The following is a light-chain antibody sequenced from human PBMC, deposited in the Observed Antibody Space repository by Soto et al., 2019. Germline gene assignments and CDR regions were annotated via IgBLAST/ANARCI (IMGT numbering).Light chain of an antibody. J-gene: IGLJ1*01. CDR2: DVS. CDR1: SIDVGGSNY. CDR3: CSYAGTFYV. Sequence: QSALTQPRSVSGSPGQSVTISCTGPSIDVGGSNYVSWYQQHPGKAPKLMIYDVSERPSGVPVRFSGSKSGNTASLTISGLQAEDEADYYCCSYAGTFYVFGTGTKVT. V-gene: IGLV2-11*01.